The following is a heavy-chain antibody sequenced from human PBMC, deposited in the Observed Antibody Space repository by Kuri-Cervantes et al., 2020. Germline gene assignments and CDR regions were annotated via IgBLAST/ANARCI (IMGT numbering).Heavy chain of an antibody. Sequence: GGSLRLSCAASGFTFSSYWMSWVRQAPGKGLEWVANIKQDGSEKYYVDSVKGRFTISRDNAKNSLYLQMNSLRAEDTAVYYCGSIDYGDPRGAFDIWGQGTMVTVSS. CDR1: GFTFSSYW. V-gene: IGHV3-7*01. CDR3: GSIDYGDPRGAFDI. CDR2: IKQDGSEK. J-gene: IGHJ3*02. D-gene: IGHD4-17*01.